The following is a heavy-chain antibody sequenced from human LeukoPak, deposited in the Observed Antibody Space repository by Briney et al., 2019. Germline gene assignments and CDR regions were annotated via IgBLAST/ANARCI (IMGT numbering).Heavy chain of an antibody. V-gene: IGHV3-48*03. Sequence: PGGSLRLSCAASGFTFSSYEMNWVRQAPGKGLEWVSYISSSSGSTIYYADSVKGRFTISRDNAKNSLYLQMNSLRAEDTAVYYCARDSATISSPLDYWGQGTLVTVSS. D-gene: IGHD3-9*01. CDR2: ISSSSGSTI. J-gene: IGHJ4*02. CDR3: ARDSATISSPLDY. CDR1: GFTFSSYE.